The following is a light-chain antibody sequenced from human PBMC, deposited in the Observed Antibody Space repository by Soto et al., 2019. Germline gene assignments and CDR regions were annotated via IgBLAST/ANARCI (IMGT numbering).Light chain of an antibody. CDR3: QHYNSYSEA. CDR2: KAS. CDR1: QTISIW. Sequence: DIQMTQSPSTLSGSVGDRVTITCRASQTISIWLAWYQQKPGKAPKPLIYKASTLKSGVPSRFSGSGSGTEFTLTISSLQPDDFATYYCQHYNSYSEAFGQGTKVDIK. J-gene: IGKJ1*01. V-gene: IGKV1-5*03.